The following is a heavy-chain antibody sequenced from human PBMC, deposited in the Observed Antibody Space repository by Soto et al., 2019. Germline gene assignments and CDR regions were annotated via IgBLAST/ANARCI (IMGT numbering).Heavy chain of an antibody. CDR3: ARHSGWATIYDGIDV. J-gene: IGHJ6*02. D-gene: IGHD5-12*01. CDR2: MHYSGRT. Sequence: QLQLQESGPGLVKPSETLSLTCIVSGGSISSSNYYWGWIRQPPGKGLEWIGSMHYSGRTYYNPSLKGRVTTSVDTSKTQVSLRLSSVTAADTAVYYCARHSGWATIYDGIDVWGQGTTVTVSS. V-gene: IGHV4-39*01. CDR1: GGSISSSNYY.